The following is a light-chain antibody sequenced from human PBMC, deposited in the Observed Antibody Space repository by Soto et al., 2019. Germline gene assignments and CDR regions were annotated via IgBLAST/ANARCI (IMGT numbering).Light chain of an antibody. J-gene: IGLJ1*01. V-gene: IGLV1-36*01. CDR1: SSNIGNNA. CDR3: CSYTGSSRYV. Sequence: QSVLTQPPSVSGAPRQRVTISCSGGSSNIGNNAVNWYQQFPGKAPKLLVYYDDLLPSGVSDRFSGSKSGYTASLTVSGLQGEDESDYYCCSYTGSSRYVFGPGTK. CDR2: YDD.